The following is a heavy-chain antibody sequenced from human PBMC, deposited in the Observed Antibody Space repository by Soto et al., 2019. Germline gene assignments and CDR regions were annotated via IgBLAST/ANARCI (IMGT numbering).Heavy chain of an antibody. CDR1: GYTFTSYG. V-gene: IGHV1-18*01. D-gene: IGHD2-8*01. J-gene: IGHJ4*02. Sequence: ASVKVSCKASGYTFTSYGISWVRQAHGQGLEWMGWISAYNGNTNYAQKLQGRVTMTTDTSTSTAYMELRSLRSDDTAVYYCARRYCTNGVCEYYFDYWGQGTLVTVSS. CDR3: ARRYCTNGVCEYYFDY. CDR2: ISAYNGNT.